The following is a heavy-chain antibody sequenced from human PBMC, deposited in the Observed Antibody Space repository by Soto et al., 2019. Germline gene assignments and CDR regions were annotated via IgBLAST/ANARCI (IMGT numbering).Heavy chain of an antibody. CDR2: INHSGST. CDR3: AREGSGGSFDY. CDR1: GGSFSGYY. D-gene: IGHD2-15*01. V-gene: IGHV4-34*01. Sequence: SETLSLTCAVYGGSFSGYYWSWIRQPPGKGLEWIGEINHSGSTNYNPSLKSRVTISVDTSKNQFSLKLSSVTAADTAVYYCAREGSGGSFDYWGQGTVVTVSS. J-gene: IGHJ4*02.